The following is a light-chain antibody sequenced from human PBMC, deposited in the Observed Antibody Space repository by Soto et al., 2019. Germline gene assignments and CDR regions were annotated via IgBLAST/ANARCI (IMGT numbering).Light chain of an antibody. V-gene: IGKV3-20*01. CDR2: DAS. CDR3: HQYGSAPWT. CDR1: QSVSTY. Sequence: IVLTQSPATLSLSPGERATLSCRASQSVSTYLAWYQQKPGQAPRLLISDASSRATGIPDRFSGSGFGTDFTLTITRLEPEDFAVYYCHQYGSAPWTFGQGTKVDIK. J-gene: IGKJ1*01.